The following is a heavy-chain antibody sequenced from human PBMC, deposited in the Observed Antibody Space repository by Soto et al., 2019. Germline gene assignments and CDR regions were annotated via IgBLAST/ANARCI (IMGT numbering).Heavy chain of an antibody. J-gene: IGHJ4*02. D-gene: IGHD2-2*01. V-gene: IGHV1-18*01. CDR3: ARAEIVLVPAAKEGPIDY. CDR1: GYTFTSYG. Sequence: QVQLVQSGAEVKKPGASVKVSCKASGYTFTSYGISWVRQAPGQGLEWMGWISAYNGNTNYAQKLQGRVTMTTDTSTSTAYMELRSLRSDDTAVYYCARAEIVLVPAAKEGPIDYWGQGTLVTVSS. CDR2: ISAYNGNT.